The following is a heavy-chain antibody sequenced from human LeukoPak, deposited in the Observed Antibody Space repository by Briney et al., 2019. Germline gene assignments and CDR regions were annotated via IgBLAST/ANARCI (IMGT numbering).Heavy chain of an antibody. CDR3: ARDRESYCTGGSYYSTGDY. J-gene: IGHJ4*02. CDR1: GFTFSSYS. V-gene: IGHV3-21*01. CDR2: ISSSSSYI. D-gene: IGHD2-15*01. Sequence: PGGSLRLSCAASGFTFSSYSMNWVRQAPGKGLEWVSSISSSSSYIYYADSMKGRFTMSRDNAKNSLYLQMNSLRAEDTAVYYCARDRESYCTGGSYYSTGDYWGQGTLVTVSS.